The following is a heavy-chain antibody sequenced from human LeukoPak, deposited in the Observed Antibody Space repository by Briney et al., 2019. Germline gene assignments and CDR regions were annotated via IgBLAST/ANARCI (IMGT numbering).Heavy chain of an antibody. CDR1: GYTFSEYY. V-gene: IGHV1-2*02. J-gene: IGHJ4*02. D-gene: IGHD3-10*01. CDR2: IDPSTGGT. CDR3: ARGNNYGSGSLFYG. Sequence: ASVKLSCKSSGYTFSEYYIYWARQAPGQGREWMGWIDPSTGGTNYAQNFQGRVTMTRDTSTTTVYMELSSLKSDDTAVYHCARGNNYGSGSLFYGWGQGTLVTVSS.